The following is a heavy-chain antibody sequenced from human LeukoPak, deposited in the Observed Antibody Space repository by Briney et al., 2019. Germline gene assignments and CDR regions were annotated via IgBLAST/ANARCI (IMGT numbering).Heavy chain of an antibody. CDR1: GGSFSGYY. V-gene: IGHV4-34*01. D-gene: IGHD2-15*01. CDR3: ARGSHCSGGSCYSGPRGYYMDV. J-gene: IGHJ6*03. Sequence: PPETLSLTCAVYGGSFSGYYWSWIRQPPGKGLEWIGEINHSGSTNYNPSLKSRVTISVDTSKNQFSLKLSSVTAADTAVYYCARGSHCSGGSCYSGPRGYYMDVWGKGTTVTVSS. CDR2: INHSGST.